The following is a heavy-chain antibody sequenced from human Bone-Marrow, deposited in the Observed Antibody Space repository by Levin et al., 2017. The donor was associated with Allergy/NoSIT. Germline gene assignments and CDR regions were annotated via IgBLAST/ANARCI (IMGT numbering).Heavy chain of an antibody. CDR1: GFMFSGYS. CDR3: ARDQDLYTHGWYGANYYYFPMDV. Sequence: PGGSLRLSCGASGFMFSGYSMNWVRQAPGKGLEWVSSISSTSAYKYYADSVRGRFTVSRDNDKTSLYLQMNSLRAEDTAVYYCARDQDLYTHGWYGANYYYFPMDVWGQGTTVTVSS. CDR2: ISSTSAYK. J-gene: IGHJ6*02. D-gene: IGHD6-19*01. V-gene: IGHV3-21*01.